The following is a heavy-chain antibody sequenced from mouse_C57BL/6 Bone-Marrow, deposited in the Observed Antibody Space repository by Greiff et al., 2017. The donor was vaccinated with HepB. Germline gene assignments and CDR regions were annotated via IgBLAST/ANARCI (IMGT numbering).Heavy chain of an antibody. CDR2: ILPGSGST. Sequence: QVQLQQSGAELMKPGASVKLSCKATGYTFTGYWIEWVKQRPGHGLEWIGEILPGSGSTNYNEKFKGKATFTVDTSSNTAYMQLSSLTTEDSAIYYGARGSYGGYDGRPHWYFDVWGTGTTVTVSS. J-gene: IGHJ1*03. V-gene: IGHV1-9*01. D-gene: IGHD2-2*01. CDR1: GYTFTGYW. CDR3: ARGSYGGYDGRPHWYFDV.